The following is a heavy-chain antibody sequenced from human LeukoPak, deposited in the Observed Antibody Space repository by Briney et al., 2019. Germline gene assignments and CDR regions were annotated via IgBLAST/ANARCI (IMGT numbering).Heavy chain of an antibody. CDR3: ARDFSPTHYYDSSGYYSYFDY. D-gene: IGHD3-22*01. J-gene: IGHJ4*02. V-gene: IGHV7-4-1*02. CDR2: INTNTGNP. Sequence: ASVKVSCKASRYTFTGSYMHWVRQAPGQGLEWMGWINTNTGNPTYAQGFTGRFVFSLDTSVSTAYLQISSLKAEDTAVYYCARDFSPTHYYDSSGYYSYFDYWGQGTLVTVSS. CDR1: RYTFTGSY.